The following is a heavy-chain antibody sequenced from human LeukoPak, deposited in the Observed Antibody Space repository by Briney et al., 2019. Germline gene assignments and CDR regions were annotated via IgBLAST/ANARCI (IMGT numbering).Heavy chain of an antibody. V-gene: IGHV3-7*01. CDR2: IQQDGSEK. Sequence: PGGSLRLSCAASGFTFSSYWMSWVRQAPGKGLEWVANIQQDGSEKYYVDSVKGRFTISRDNAKNSLDLQMNSLRAEDTAVYYCARASRYCSSTSCYLMSWGQGTLVTVSS. J-gene: IGHJ5*02. D-gene: IGHD2-2*01. CDR3: ARASRYCSSTSCYLMS. CDR1: GFTFSSYW.